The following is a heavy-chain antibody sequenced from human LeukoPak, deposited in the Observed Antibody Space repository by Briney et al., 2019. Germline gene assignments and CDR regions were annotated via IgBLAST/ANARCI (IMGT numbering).Heavy chain of an antibody. V-gene: IGHV4-39*07. CDR1: GGSISSSSYS. Sequence: PSETLSLTCTVSGGSISSSSYSWGWIRQPPGKGLEWIGSIFYSGSTYNNPSLKSRVTMSVDTSKNQFSLRLSSVTAADTAVYYCARVRVVPAAIGFWGQGTMVTVSS. CDR3: ARVRVVPAAIGF. D-gene: IGHD2-2*01. CDR2: IFYSGST. J-gene: IGHJ3*01.